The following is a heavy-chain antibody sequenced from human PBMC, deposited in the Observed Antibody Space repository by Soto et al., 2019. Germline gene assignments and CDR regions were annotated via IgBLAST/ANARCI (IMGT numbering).Heavy chain of an antibody. D-gene: IGHD3-10*01. CDR1: GGSFSGYY. J-gene: IGHJ4*02. Sequence: QVQLQQWGAGLLKPSETLSLTCAVYGGSFSGYYWNWIRQPPGKGLEWIGEINHSGSTNYNPSLKSRVTISVETSKNQFSLKLRSVTAADTAVYYRARGYGRNFDYWGQGTLVTVSS. CDR3: ARGYGRNFDY. V-gene: IGHV4-34*01. CDR2: INHSGST.